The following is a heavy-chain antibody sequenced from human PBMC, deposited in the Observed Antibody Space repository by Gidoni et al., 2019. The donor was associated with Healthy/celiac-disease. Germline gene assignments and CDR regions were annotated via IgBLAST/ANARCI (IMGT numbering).Heavy chain of an antibody. Sequence: EVQLVESGGGLVQPGGSLRLPCAASGFTFSSYWMHWVRQAPGKGLGWVSRINSDGRSTSYADSVKGRFTISRDNAKNTLYLQMNSLRAEDTAVYYCARVDSSGWYRLYYYDGMDVWGQGTTVTVSS. V-gene: IGHV3-74*01. CDR3: ARVDSSGWYRLYYYDGMDV. CDR1: GFTFSSYW. CDR2: INSDGRST. D-gene: IGHD6-19*01. J-gene: IGHJ6*02.